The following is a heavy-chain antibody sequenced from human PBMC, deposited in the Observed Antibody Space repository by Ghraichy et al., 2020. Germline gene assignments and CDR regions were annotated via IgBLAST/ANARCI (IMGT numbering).Heavy chain of an antibody. J-gene: IGHJ6*03. CDR1: GASISNYY. Sequence: SETLSLTCTVSGASISNYYWSWIRQPPGKGLEWIGYVSYSGSTKYNPSLKSRVTISVDTSKNQFSLKLSSVTAADTAVYYCARSSLGNSGYYYYYYMDVWGKGTTVTVSS. CDR3: ARSSLGNSGYYYYYYMDV. CDR2: VSYSGST. D-gene: IGHD2/OR15-2a*01. V-gene: IGHV4-59*01.